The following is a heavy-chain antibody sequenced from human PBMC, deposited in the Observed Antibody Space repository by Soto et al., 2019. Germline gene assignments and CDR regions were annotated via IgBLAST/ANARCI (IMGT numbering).Heavy chain of an antibody. Sequence: EVQLVESGGGLVQPGGPLRISCAASGFTFSSYWMSWVRQAPGKGLEWVANIKQDGSEKYYVDSVKGRFTISRDNAKNSLYLQRNSLRAEDTAVYYCARDPMVKGGYYYYYYMDAWGKGTTVTVSS. CDR2: IKQDGSEK. V-gene: IGHV3-7*01. D-gene: IGHD5-18*01. CDR1: GFTFSSYW. J-gene: IGHJ6*03. CDR3: ARDPMVKGGYYYYYYMDA.